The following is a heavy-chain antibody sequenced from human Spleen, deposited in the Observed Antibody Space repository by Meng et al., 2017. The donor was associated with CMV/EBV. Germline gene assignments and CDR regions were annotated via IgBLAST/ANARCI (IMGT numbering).Heavy chain of an antibody. CDR1: GYTFTSYG. CDR3: ARDVGYSYGLMVRGVIPFDY. D-gene: IGHD3-10*01. Sequence: QVQLVQSGAEVKKPGAAVKVSCKASGYTFTSYGISWVRQAPGQGLEWRGWISAYNGNTNYAQKLQGRVTMTTDTSTSTAYMELRSLRSDDTAVYYCARDVGYSYGLMVRGVIPFDYWGQGTMVTVSS. J-gene: IGHJ4*02. V-gene: IGHV1-18*01. CDR2: ISAYNGNT.